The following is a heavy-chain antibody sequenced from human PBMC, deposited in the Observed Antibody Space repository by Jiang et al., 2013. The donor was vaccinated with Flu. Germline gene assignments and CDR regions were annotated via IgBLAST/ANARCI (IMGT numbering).Heavy chain of an antibody. CDR1: GFTFSSYA. D-gene: IGHD2-8*02. CDR2: ISGSGGST. Sequence: QLLESGGGLIQPGGSLRLSCAASGFTFSSYAMTRVRQAPGKGLEWVSGISGSGGSTYYADSVKGRFTISRDNSKNTLYLQMHSLRAEDTALYYCAKDFSSKDFTYCFDYWGQGTLVTVSS. V-gene: IGHV3-23*01. CDR3: AKDFSSKDFTYCFDY. J-gene: IGHJ4*02.